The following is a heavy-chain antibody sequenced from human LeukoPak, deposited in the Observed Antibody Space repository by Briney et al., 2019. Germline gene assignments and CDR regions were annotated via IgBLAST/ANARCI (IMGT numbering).Heavy chain of an antibody. CDR3: AGTTARGLFEYYFGY. J-gene: IGHJ4*02. CDR1: GGSFSGYY. Sequence: SETLSLTCAVYGGSFSGYYWSWIRQPPGKGLEWIGEINHSGSTNYNPSLKSRVTISVDTSKNQFSLKLSSVTAADTAVYYCAGTTARGLFEYYFGYWGQGTLVTVSS. CDR2: INHSGST. V-gene: IGHV4-34*01. D-gene: IGHD1-1*01.